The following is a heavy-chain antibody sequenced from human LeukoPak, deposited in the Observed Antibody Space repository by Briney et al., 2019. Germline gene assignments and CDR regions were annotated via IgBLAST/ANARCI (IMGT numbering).Heavy chain of an antibody. CDR3: ARVDILTGYYPGTFDY. CDR1: GGSISSYY. CDR2: IYTSGST. J-gene: IGHJ4*02. D-gene: IGHD3-9*01. V-gene: IGHV4-4*07. Sequence: SETLSLTCTVSGGSISSYYWSWIRQPAGKGLEWIGRIYTSGSTNYNPSLKSRVTMSVDASKNQFSLKLSSATAADTAVYYCARVDILTGYYPGTFDYWGQGTLVTVSS.